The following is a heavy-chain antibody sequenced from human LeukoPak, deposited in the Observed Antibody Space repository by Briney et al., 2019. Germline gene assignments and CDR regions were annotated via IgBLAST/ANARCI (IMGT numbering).Heavy chain of an antibody. CDR3: AKPAKTDYADY. Sequence: GGSLRLSCAASGFTFSSYGMSWVRQAPGKGLEWVSGITGSGGNTYYADSVKGRFTISRDNSKNTLYLQMNSLRAEDTALYYCAKPAKTDYADYRGQGTLVTVSS. D-gene: IGHD1-14*01. CDR2: ITGSGGNT. CDR1: GFTFSSYG. J-gene: IGHJ4*02. V-gene: IGHV3-23*01.